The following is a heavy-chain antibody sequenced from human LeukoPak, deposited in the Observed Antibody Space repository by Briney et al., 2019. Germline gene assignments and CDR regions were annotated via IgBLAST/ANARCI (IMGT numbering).Heavy chain of an antibody. CDR2: ITAGGGTT. CDR3: AKAYGTNGYYQLPIDF. J-gene: IGHJ4*02. V-gene: IGHV3-23*01. CDR1: GFTFSSNA. Sequence: GGSLRLSCAASGFTFSSNAMTWVRQAPGKGLECVSAITAGGGTTYYADSVKGRFTISRDNSRNTLYLQLNNLRADDTALYYCAKAYGTNGYYQLPIDFWGRGTLVTVSS. D-gene: IGHD3-22*01.